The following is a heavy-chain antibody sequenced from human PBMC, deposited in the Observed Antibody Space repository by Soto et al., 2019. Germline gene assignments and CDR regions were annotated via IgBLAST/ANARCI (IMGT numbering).Heavy chain of an antibody. CDR2: IWSDGSNK. J-gene: IGHJ4*02. V-gene: IGHV3-33*01. CDR3: ATDPGHAPSEY. D-gene: IGHD2-2*01. CDR1: GFTFSRYG. Sequence: AGGSLRLSCAASGFTFSRYGMHWVRQAPGKGLEWVAVIWSDGSNKIYADSVKGRFTVSKDNSKNTLYLQMDSLRVEDTAVYYCATDPGHAPSEYCGQGTLVTLSS.